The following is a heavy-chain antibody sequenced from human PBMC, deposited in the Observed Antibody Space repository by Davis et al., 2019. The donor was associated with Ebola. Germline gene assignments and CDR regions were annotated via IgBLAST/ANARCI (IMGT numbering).Heavy chain of an antibody. D-gene: IGHD2-2*01. CDR1: GYTFTSYD. V-gene: IGHV1-8*01. CDR2: MNPNSGNT. Sequence: ASVKVSCKASGYTFTSYDINWVRQATGQGLEWMGRMNPNSGNTGYAQKFQGRATMTRNTSISTAYMELSSLRSEDTAVYYCARGYGPMEYQYNYYYGMDVWGQGTTVTVSS. J-gene: IGHJ6*02. CDR3: ARGYGPMEYQYNYYYGMDV.